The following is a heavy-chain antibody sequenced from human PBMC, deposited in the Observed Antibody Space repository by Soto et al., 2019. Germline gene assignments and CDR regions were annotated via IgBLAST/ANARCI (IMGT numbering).Heavy chain of an antibody. CDR2: IYYSGST. CDR3: ARHTAEAYFVY. D-gene: IGHD4-17*01. Sequence: SETLSLTCTVSGGSISSYYWSWIRQPPGKGLEWIGYIYYSGSTNYNPSLKSRVTISVDTSKNQFSLKLSSVTAADTAVYYCARHTAEAYFVYWGQGTLVTVSS. J-gene: IGHJ4*02. V-gene: IGHV4-59*08. CDR1: GGSISSYY.